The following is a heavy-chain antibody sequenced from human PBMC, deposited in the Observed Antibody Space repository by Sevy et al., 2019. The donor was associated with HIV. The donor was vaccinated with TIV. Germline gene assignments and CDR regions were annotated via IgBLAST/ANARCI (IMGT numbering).Heavy chain of an antibody. V-gene: IGHV3-9*01. D-gene: IGHD3-10*01. CDR1: GFTFDDYA. CDR2: ISWNSGSI. CDR3: AKDKRVRGVIMGTYFDY. J-gene: IGHJ4*02. Sequence: GGSLRLSCAASGFTFDDYAMHWVRQAPGKGLEWVSGISWNSGSIGYADSVKGRFTISRDNAKNSLYLQMSSLRAEDTALYYCAKDKRVRGVIMGTYFDYWGQGTLVTVSS.